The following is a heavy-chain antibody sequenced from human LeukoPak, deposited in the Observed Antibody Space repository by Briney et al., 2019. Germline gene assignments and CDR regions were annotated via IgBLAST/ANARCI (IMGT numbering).Heavy chain of an antibody. Sequence: GGSLRLSCAASGFTFSSYAMSWVRQAPGKGLEWVSAISGSGGSTYYADSVKGRFTISRDNSKNTLYLQMNSLRAEDTAVYYCARSLGGYYYDSSGYHHFDYWGQGTLVTVSS. CDR3: ARSLGGYYYDSSGYHHFDY. V-gene: IGHV3-23*01. CDR1: GFTFSSYA. J-gene: IGHJ4*02. CDR2: ISGSGGST. D-gene: IGHD3-22*01.